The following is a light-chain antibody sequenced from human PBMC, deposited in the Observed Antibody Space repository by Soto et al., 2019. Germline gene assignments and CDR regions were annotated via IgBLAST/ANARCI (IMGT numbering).Light chain of an antibody. CDR2: DVS. J-gene: IGLJ3*02. CDR1: SSDVGGYNY. Sequence: QSVLTQPRSVSGSPGQSVTISCTGTSSDVGGYNYVSWYQQHPGKAPKLMIYDVSKRPSGVPDRFSGSKSGNTASLTISGLQAEDEADYYCQDYEYSLTAFVFGGGTQITV. CDR3: QDYEYSLTAFV. V-gene: IGLV2-11*01.